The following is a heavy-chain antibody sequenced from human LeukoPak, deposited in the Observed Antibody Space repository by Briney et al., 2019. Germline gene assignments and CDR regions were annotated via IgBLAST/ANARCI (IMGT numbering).Heavy chain of an antibody. CDR3: ARHARRGEGTAMYFDY. J-gene: IGHJ4*02. V-gene: IGHV4-4*09. CDR2: IYTSGST. D-gene: IGHD5-18*01. Sequence: SETLSLTCTVSGGSISSYYWSWIRQPPGKGLEWIGYIYTSGSTNYNPSLKSRVTISVDTSKNQFSLKLSSVTAADTAVYYCARHARRGEGTAMYFDYWGQGTLVTVSS. CDR1: GGSISSYY.